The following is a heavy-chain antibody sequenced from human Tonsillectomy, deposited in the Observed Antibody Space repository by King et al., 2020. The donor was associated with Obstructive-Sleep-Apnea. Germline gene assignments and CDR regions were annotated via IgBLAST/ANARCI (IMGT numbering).Heavy chain of an antibody. D-gene: IGHD3-22*01. CDR1: GGSISSGGYY. CDR2: IYYSGST. Sequence: QLQESGPGLVKPSQTLSLTCTVSGGSISSGGYYWRWIRQHPGKGLEWIGYIYYSGSTYYNPSLKSRVTISVDTSKNQFSLKLSSVTAADTAVYYCARQNSSGSNWFDPWGQGTLVTVSS. V-gene: IGHV4-31*03. J-gene: IGHJ5*02. CDR3: ARQNSSGSNWFDP.